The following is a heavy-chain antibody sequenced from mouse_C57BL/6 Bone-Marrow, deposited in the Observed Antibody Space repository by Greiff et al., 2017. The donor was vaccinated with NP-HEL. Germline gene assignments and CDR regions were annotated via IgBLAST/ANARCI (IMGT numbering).Heavy chain of an antibody. V-gene: IGHV1-82*01. CDR2: IYPGDGDT. J-gene: IGHJ2*01. D-gene: IGHD1-1*01. CDR3: ARGGITTVVATGYYFDY. Sequence: QVQLQQSGPELVKPGASVKISCKASGYAFSSSWMNWVKQRPGKGLEWIGRIYPGDGDTNYNGKFKGKATLTADKSSSTAYMQLSSLTSVDSAVYFCARGGITTVVATGYYFDYWGQGTTLTVSS. CDR1: GYAFSSSW.